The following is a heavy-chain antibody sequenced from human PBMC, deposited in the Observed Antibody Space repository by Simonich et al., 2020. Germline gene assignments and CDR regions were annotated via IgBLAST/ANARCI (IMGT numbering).Heavy chain of an antibody. Sequence: QVQLVQSGAEVKKPGASVKVSCKASGYTFTGYYMHWVRQAPGQGLEWMEWINPNSGGTNYAQKLQGRVTMTRDTSISTAYMELSRLRSDDTAVYYCARARLYSSSHAFDIWGQGTMVTVSS. CDR2: INPNSGGT. CDR1: GYTFTGYY. CDR3: ARARLYSSSHAFDI. J-gene: IGHJ3*02. V-gene: IGHV1-2*02. D-gene: IGHD6-6*01.